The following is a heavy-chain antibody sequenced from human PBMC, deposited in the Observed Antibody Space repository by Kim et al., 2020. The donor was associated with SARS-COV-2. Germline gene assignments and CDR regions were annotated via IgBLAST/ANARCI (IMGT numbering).Heavy chain of an antibody. CDR3: ARLRDYDILTGYYKGWFDP. CDR2: ISSSSSYI. J-gene: IGHJ5*02. V-gene: IGHV3-21*01. CDR1: GFTFSSYS. D-gene: IGHD3-9*01. Sequence: GGSLRLSCAASGFTFSSYSMNWVRQAPGKGLEWVSSISSSSSYIYYADSVKGRFTISRDNAKNSLYLQMNSLRAEDTAVYYCARLRDYDILTGYYKGWFDPWGQGTLVTVSS.